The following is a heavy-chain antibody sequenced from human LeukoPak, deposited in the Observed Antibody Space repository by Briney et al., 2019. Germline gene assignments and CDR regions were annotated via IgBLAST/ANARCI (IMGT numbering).Heavy chain of an antibody. CDR1: VVSFKNYP. J-gene: IGHJ4*01. V-gene: IGHV3-23*01. CDR3: AKGRNVELLREAFDF. D-gene: IGHD2-21*01. CDR2: ISGSGETT. Sequence: GGSLRLSFAASVVSFKNYPMIWVRQPPVEGLEWVSSISGSGETTYYSDSVRGRFTLSRDKSKNTISLQMHDLKHEDTAMYYCAKGRNVELLREAFDFWGPGTMVIVSS.